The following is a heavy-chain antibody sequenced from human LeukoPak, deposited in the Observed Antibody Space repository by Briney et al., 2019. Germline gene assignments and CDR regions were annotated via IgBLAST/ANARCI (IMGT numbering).Heavy chain of an antibody. J-gene: IGHJ4*02. CDR3: ARVSAHYYDSSGYPEY. D-gene: IGHD3-22*01. CDR1: GFTFSSYA. Sequence: PGGSLRLSCAASGFTFSSYAMSWVRQAPGKGLEWVSAISGSGGSTYYADSVKGRFTISRDNAKNSLYLQMNSLRAEDTAVYYCARVSAHYYDSSGYPEYWGQGTLVTVSS. V-gene: IGHV3-23*01. CDR2: ISGSGGST.